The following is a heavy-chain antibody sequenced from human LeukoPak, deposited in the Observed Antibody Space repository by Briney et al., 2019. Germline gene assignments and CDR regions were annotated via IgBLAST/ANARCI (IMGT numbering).Heavy chain of an antibody. CDR2: INHSGST. D-gene: IGHD3-10*01. CDR3: ARHQGLLWFGELPDY. V-gene: IGHV4-34*01. Sequence: SETLSLTCAVYGGSFSGYYWSWIRQPPGKGLEWIGEINHSGSTNYNPSLKSRVTISVDTSKNQFSLKLSSVTAADTAVYYSARHQGLLWFGELPDYWGQGTLVTVSS. J-gene: IGHJ4*02. CDR1: GGSFSGYY.